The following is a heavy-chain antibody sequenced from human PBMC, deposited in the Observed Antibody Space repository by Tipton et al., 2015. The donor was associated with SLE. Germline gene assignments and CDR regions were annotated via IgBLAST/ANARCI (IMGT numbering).Heavy chain of an antibody. J-gene: IGHJ2*01. CDR3: AKDGPRYYNYDYYFDL. D-gene: IGHD3-10*01. Sequence: SLRLSCAASGFTFSSFEMKWVRQAPGKGLEGVSVTYSGGTTYYADSVKGRFTISRDDSKNTLYLQMNNLRAGDTAVYYCAKDGPRYYNYDYYFDLWGRGTLVTVSS. CDR2: TYSGGTT. CDR1: GFTFSSFE. V-gene: IGHV3-23*03.